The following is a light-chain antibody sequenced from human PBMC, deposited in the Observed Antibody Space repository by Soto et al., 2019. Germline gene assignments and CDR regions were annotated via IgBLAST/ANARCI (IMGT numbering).Light chain of an antibody. J-gene: IGKJ4*01. CDR2: KAS. CDR3: QQCNSYPLT. CDR1: QSASTW. V-gene: IGKV1-5*03. Sequence: DIQMTQSPSTLSASVGDRVTITCRASQSASTWLAWYQQKPGKAPNVLIHKASTLESGVPSRFSGSGSGTEFTLTISSLQPDDFATYYCQQCNSYPLTFGGGTKVESK.